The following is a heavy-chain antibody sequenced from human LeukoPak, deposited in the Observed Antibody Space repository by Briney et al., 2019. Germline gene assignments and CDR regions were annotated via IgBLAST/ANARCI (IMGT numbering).Heavy chain of an antibody. CDR3: ASKRSGYYSGFFDY. CDR2: IYHSGST. CDR1: GYSISSGYY. Sequence: SETLSLTCTVSGYSISSGYYWGWIRQPPGKGLEWIGSIYHSGSTYYNPSLKSRVTISVDTSKNRFSLKLSSLAAADTAVYYCASKRSGYYSGFFDYWDQGALVTVSS. J-gene: IGHJ4*02. V-gene: IGHV4-38-2*02. D-gene: IGHD3-22*01.